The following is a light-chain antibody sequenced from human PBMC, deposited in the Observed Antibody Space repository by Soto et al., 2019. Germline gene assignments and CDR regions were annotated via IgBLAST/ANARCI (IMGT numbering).Light chain of an antibody. V-gene: IGKV1-39*01. CDR1: QSISSY. CDR2: AAS. Sequence: DIQMTQSPSSLSASVGDRVTITCRASQSISSYLNWYLQKPGKAPNLLIYAASSLQSGVPSRFSGSGSGTDFTLTISSLQSEDFATYYCQHSYSTPLTFGGGPKVEIK. J-gene: IGKJ4*01. CDR3: QHSYSTPLT.